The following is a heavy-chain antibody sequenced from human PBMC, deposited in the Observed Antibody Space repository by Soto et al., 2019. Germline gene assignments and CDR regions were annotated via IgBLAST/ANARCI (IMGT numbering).Heavy chain of an antibody. V-gene: IGHV3-30-3*01. J-gene: IGHJ4*02. CDR3: ARGGGGYCSGGSCDRLDY. Sequence: QVQLVESGGGVVQPGRSLRLSCAASGFTFSSYAMHWVRQAPGKGLEWVAVISYDGSNKYYADSVKGRFTISRDNSKNTLYLQRNSLRAEDTAVYYCARGGGGYCSGGSCDRLDYWGQGTLVTVSS. CDR1: GFTFSSYA. CDR2: ISYDGSNK. D-gene: IGHD2-15*01.